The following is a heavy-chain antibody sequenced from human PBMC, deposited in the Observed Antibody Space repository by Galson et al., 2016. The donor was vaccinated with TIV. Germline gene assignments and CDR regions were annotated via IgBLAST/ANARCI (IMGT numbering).Heavy chain of an antibody. V-gene: IGHV3-23*01. CDR2: ISASGDDT. Sequence: SLRLSCAASGFRFNSFGTYGMNWVRQAPGKGLEWVSGISASGDDTYYADSVRGRFTVSRANSENTLYLQMDSLRAEDTAVYYCAKVRLLDGDYRDYWGQGTLVIVSS. CDR3: AKVRLLDGDYRDY. D-gene: IGHD4-17*01. CDR1: GFRFNSFGTYG. J-gene: IGHJ4*02.